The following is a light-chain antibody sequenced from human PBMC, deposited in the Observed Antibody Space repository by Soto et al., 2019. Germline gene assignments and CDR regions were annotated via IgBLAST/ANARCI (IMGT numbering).Light chain of an antibody. V-gene: IGKV1-9*01. CDR1: QGISSY. CDR2: DVS. CDR3: QQYDSYPLP. Sequence: DIQLTQSPSFLSASVGDRVTITCRASQGISSYLAWYQQKPGKAPKFLIYDVSTLESGVPSRFSGSGSGTEFTLTISSLQPEHFANYYCQQYDSYPLPFGGGTKVDIK. J-gene: IGKJ4*01.